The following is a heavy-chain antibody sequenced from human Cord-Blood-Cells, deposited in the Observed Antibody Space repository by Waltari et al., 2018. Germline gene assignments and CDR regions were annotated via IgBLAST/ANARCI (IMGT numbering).Heavy chain of an antibody. CDR1: GGSISSSSYY. Sequence: QQQLQESGPGLVKPSETLSLTCTVSGGSISSSSYYWGWIRQPPGKGLEGIGSLYYRGSTYYNPSLKSRVTISVDTSKNQFSLKLSSVTAADTAVYYCASSTGDDAFDIWGQGTMVTVSS. CDR2: LYYRGST. CDR3: ASSTGDDAFDI. V-gene: IGHV4-39*01. D-gene: IGHD7-27*01. J-gene: IGHJ3*02.